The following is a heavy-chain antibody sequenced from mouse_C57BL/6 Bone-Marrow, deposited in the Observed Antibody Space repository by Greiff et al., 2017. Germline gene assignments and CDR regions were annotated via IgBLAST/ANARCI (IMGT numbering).Heavy chain of an antibody. D-gene: IGHD1-1*01. CDR2: INPYNGDT. V-gene: IGHV1-20*01. J-gene: IGHJ2*01. CDR1: GYSFTGYF. CDR3: ARYDGSHDY. Sequence: VQLQQSGPELVKPGDSVKISCKASGYSFTGYFMNWVMKSHGKRLEWIGRINPYNGDTFYNQKFKGKATLTVDKSSSTAHMELRSLTSEDSAVYYCARYDGSHDYWGPGTTRTVSS.